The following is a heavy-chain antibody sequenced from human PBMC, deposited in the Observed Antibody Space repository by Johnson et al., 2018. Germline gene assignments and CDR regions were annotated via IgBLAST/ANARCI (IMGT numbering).Heavy chain of an antibody. CDR2: ISYDGSNK. CDR3: AKSGAVAGTYWGSGYYNYVDV. CDR1: EFTFSSYG. Sequence: QVQLVQAGGGVLQPGRSLRLSCAASEFTFSSYGMHWVRQAPGKGLEWMAVISYDGSNKYYADAVKGRFTISRDNSKNSLYLQMNSLRAEETAVYYCAKSGAVAGTYWGSGYYNYVDVWGKGTTVTVSS. V-gene: IGHV3-30*18. D-gene: IGHD6-19*01. J-gene: IGHJ6*03.